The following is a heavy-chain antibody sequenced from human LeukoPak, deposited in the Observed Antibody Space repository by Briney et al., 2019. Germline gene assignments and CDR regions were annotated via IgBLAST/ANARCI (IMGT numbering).Heavy chain of an antibody. V-gene: IGHV4-39*07. Sequence: SETLSLTCSVSSDSISGYYWGWIRQPPGKGLEWIGSIYYSGSTYYNPSLKSRVTISVDTSKNQFSLKLSSVTAADTAVYYCARESYYDSSGYSHDAFDIWGQGTMVTVSS. D-gene: IGHD3-22*01. CDR2: IYYSGST. J-gene: IGHJ3*02. CDR1: SDSISGYY. CDR3: ARESYYDSSGYSHDAFDI.